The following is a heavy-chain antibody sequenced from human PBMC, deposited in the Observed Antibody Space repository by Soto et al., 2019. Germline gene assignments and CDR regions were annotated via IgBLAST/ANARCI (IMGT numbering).Heavy chain of an antibody. J-gene: IGHJ4*02. CDR3: ARSAGWYAVHS. D-gene: IGHD6-19*01. CDR2: VFHTGTT. Sequence: QVQLQESGPGLVKPSGTLSLTCTVSGDTVSSPYYWCWVRQPPGKGLEWIGEVFHTGTTSYNPSLRSRVTISMDKSNNQFSLDLRSVTAADTAFYYCARSAGWYAVHSWGPGTLVIVSS. CDR1: GDTVSSPYY. V-gene: IGHV4-4*02.